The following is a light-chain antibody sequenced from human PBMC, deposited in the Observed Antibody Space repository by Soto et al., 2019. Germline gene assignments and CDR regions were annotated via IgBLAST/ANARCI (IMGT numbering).Light chain of an antibody. CDR3: QQYGSSRT. V-gene: IGKV3-20*01. CDR1: QSVSSSY. CDR2: GAS. Sequence: EIVLTQSPGTLSLSPGERATLSCRASQSVSSSYLAWYQQKPGQAPRLLIYGASNRATGIPDRFSGSGSGTDFTLTISRLEPEDFAVYYCQQYGSSRTFGQGIKLEIK. J-gene: IGKJ2*01.